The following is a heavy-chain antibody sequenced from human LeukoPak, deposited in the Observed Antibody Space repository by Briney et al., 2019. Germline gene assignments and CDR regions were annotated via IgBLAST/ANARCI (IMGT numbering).Heavy chain of an antibody. CDR1: GGSFSGYY. CDR3: ARVNYDILTGYYGGEIDC. V-gene: IGHV4-34*01. CDR2: INHSGST. D-gene: IGHD3-9*01. J-gene: IGHJ4*02. Sequence: SETLSLTCAVYGGSFSGYYWSWIRQPPGKGLEWIGEINHSGSTNYNPSLKSRVTISVDRSKNQFSLKLSSVTAADTAVYYCARVNYDILTGYYGGEIDCWGQGTLVTVSS.